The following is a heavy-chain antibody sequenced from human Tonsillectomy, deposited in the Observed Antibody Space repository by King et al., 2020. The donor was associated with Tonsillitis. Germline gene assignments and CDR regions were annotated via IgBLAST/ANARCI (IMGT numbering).Heavy chain of an antibody. CDR3: ARTLLSSSWSY. V-gene: IGHV4-39*01. J-gene: IGHJ4*02. D-gene: IGHD6-13*01. CDR2: IYYSGST. CDR1: GGSISSSSYY. Sequence: QLQESGPGLVRPSETLSLTCTVSGGSISSSSYYWGWIRQPPGKGLEWIGSIYYSGSTYYNPSLKSRVTISVDTSKNQFSLKLSSVTAADTAVYYCARTLLSSSWSYWGQGTLVTVSS.